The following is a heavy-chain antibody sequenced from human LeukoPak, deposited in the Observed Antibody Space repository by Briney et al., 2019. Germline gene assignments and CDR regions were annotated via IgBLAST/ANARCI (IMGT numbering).Heavy chain of an antibody. CDR3: ARSGRGILTGYYITHWFDP. V-gene: IGHV4-34*01. CDR1: GGSFSGYY. D-gene: IGHD3-9*01. Sequence: SETLSLTCAVYGGSFSGYYWSWIRQPPGKGLEWIGEINHSGSTNYNPSLKSRVTISVDTSKNQFSLKLSSVTAADTAVYYCARSGRGILTGYYITHWFDPWGQGTLVTVSS. CDR2: INHSGST. J-gene: IGHJ5*02.